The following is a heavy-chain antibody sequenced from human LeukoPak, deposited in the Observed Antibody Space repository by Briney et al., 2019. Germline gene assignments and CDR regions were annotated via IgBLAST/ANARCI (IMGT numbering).Heavy chain of an antibody. J-gene: IGHJ6*02. CDR1: GFTFSDYY. D-gene: IGHD3-10*01. V-gene: IGHV3-11*01. CDR3: ARRGVLWFGELFYYGMDV. CDR2: LSSSGSTI. Sequence: GGSLRLSCAASGFTFSDYYMSWIRQAPGKGLEWVSYLSSSGSTIYYADSVKGRFTISRDNAKNSLYLQMNSLRAEDTAVYYCARRGVLWFGELFYYGMDVWGQGTTVTVSS.